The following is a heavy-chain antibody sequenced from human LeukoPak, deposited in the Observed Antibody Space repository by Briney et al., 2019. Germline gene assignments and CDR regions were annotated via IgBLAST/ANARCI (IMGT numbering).Heavy chain of an antibody. D-gene: IGHD3-22*01. CDR3: AKDEHYDTSGHGWVFDI. CDR1: GFTFTSYS. CDR2: ISPDGSIG. Sequence: QSGGSLRLSCAASGFTFTSYSMHWVRQAPGKGLEWVAFISPDGSIGNYADSVKGRFTISRDNSKNTVYLQINSLRPEDTALYHCAKDEHYDTSGHGWVFDIWGQGTVVTVSS. J-gene: IGHJ3*02. V-gene: IGHV3-30*18.